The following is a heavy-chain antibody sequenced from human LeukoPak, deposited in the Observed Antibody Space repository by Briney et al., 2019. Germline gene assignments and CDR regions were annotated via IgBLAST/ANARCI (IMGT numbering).Heavy chain of an antibody. CDR1: GFTFSSYE. CDR3: ARIMGANFDY. CDR2: ISSSGSTI. V-gene: IGHV3-48*03. Sequence: GGSLRLSCAASGFTFSSYEMNWVRQAPGKGLEWVSYISSSGSTIYYADSVKGRFTISRDNAKNSLYLQMNSLRAKDTAVYYCARIMGANFDYWGQGTPVTVSS. D-gene: IGHD1-26*01. J-gene: IGHJ4*02.